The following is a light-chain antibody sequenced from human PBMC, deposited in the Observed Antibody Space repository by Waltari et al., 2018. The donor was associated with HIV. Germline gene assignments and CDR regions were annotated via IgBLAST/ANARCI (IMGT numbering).Light chain of an antibody. CDR3: MQGRHWPWT. CDR2: EVS. V-gene: IGKV2-30*01. Sequence: VVLTQSPLSLPVALGQPASISCRATESLLYTDGKTYLNWFRQRPGQVPRGLIYEVSKRDSGVPDRIGGSGYGADVTLTISGVEAGDVVIFDCMQGRHWPWTSGQGTKLEF. CDR1: ESLLYTDGKTY. J-gene: IGKJ1*01.